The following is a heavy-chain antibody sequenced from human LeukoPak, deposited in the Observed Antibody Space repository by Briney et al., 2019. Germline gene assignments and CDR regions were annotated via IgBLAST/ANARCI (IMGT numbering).Heavy chain of an antibody. CDR1: GGTFSSYA. D-gene: IGHD3-3*01. J-gene: IGHJ6*02. CDR3: ASGIFGVVTYYYYGMDV. V-gene: IGHV1-69*13. CDR2: IIPIFGTA. Sequence: SVKVSCKASGGTFSSYAISWVRQAPGHGLEWMGGIIPIFGTANYAQKFQGRVTITADESTSTAYMELSSLRSEDTAVYYCASGIFGVVTYYYYGMDVWGQGTTVTVSS.